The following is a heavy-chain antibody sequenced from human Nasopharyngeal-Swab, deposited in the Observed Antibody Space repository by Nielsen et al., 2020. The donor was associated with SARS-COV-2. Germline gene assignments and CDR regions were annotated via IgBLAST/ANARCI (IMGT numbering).Heavy chain of an antibody. CDR2: FDPEDGET. CDR3: ATAPPVAGIGYWFDP. D-gene: IGHD6-19*01. V-gene: IGHV1-24*01. Sequence: ASVKVSCKVSGYTLTEGGMERGRRENGSVLEWMGGFDPEDGETIYAQKFQGRVTMTEDTSTDTAYMELSSLRSEDTAVYYCATAPPVAGIGYWFDPWGQGTLVTVSS. CDR1: GYTLTEGG. J-gene: IGHJ5*02.